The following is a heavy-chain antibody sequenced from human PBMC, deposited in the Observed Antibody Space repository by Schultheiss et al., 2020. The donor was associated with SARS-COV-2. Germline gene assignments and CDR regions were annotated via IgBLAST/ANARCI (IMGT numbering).Heavy chain of an antibody. CDR1: GYSISSGYY. D-gene: IGHD3-3*01. CDR2: IYHSGST. J-gene: IGHJ4*02. Sequence: SETLSLTCAVSGYSISSGYYWGWIRQPPGKGLEWIGSIYHSGSTYYNPSLKSRVTISVDTSKNQFSLKLSSVTAADTAVYYCARQITIFGVDYWGQGTLVTGSS. CDR3: ARQITIFGVDY. V-gene: IGHV4-38-2*01.